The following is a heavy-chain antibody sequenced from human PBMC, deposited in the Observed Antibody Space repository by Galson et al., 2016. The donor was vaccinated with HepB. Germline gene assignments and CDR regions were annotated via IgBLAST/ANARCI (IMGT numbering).Heavy chain of an antibody. J-gene: IGHJ4*02. CDR3: ARQYRGGPSDY. D-gene: IGHD5-12*01. CDR1: GDSISNSDSW. CDR2: IFHTGRV. Sequence: SETLSLTCTVSGDSISNSDSWWTWVRQPPGQGLEWIGQIFHTGRVNYTPSLASRVTISVDTSNNYFSLRLTSVTAADTALYHCARQYRGGPSDYWGQGTLVIVSS. V-gene: IGHV4-4*02.